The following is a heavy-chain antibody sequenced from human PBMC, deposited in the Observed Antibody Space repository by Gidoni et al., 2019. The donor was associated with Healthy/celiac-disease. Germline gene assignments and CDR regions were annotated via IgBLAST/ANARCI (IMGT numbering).Heavy chain of an antibody. CDR2: ISGSGGST. Sequence: EVQLLESGGGLVQPGGSLRLSCAASGFTFSSYAMSWVRQAPGKGLELVSAISGSGGSTYYADSVKGRFTIARDNSKNTLYLQMNSLRAEDTAVYYCAKVSPWIQLWHYFDYWGQGTLVTVSS. V-gene: IGHV3-23*01. CDR3: AKVSPWIQLWHYFDY. CDR1: GFTFSSYA. J-gene: IGHJ4*02. D-gene: IGHD5-18*01.